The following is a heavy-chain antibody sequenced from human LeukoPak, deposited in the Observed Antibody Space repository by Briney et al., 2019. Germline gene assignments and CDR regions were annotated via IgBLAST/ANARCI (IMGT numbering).Heavy chain of an antibody. CDR1: GYTFTSYD. Sequence: SVKVSCKASGYTFTSYDINWVRQAPGQGLEWMGRIIPIFGTANYAQKFQGRVTITTDESTSTAYMELSSLRSEDTAVYYCARARQEPNWFDPWGQGTLVTVSS. J-gene: IGHJ5*02. CDR2: IIPIFGTA. D-gene: IGHD1-14*01. V-gene: IGHV1-69*05. CDR3: ARARQEPNWFDP.